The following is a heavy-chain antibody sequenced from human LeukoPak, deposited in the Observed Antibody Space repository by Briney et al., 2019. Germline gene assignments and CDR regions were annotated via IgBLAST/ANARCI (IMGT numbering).Heavy chain of an antibody. CDR1: GGSFSGYY. D-gene: IGHD3-22*01. Sequence: KSSETLSLTCAVYGGSFSGYYWSWIRQPPGKGLEWIGEINHSGSTNYNPSLKSRVTISVDTSKNQFSLKLSSVTAADTAVYYCARGNRITMIVVVITGWFDPWGQGTLVTVSS. CDR2: INHSGST. V-gene: IGHV4-34*01. CDR3: ARGNRITMIVVVITGWFDP. J-gene: IGHJ5*02.